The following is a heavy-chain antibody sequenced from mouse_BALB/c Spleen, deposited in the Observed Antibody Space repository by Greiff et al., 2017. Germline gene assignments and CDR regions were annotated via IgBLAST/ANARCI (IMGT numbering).Heavy chain of an antibody. CDR2: INPSTGYT. Sequence: QLQLKESGAELANPGASVKMSCKASGFTFPSFRMCWVQQWPGKGLEWIGYINPSTGYTEYSQKFTDKATLTADKSSSTAYMQMGSLTSEDSAVDCYARAGSYVGYHTWLAYGGQGTVVGVGA. V-gene: IGHV1-4*01. CDR3: ARAGSYVGYHTWLAY. CDR1: GFTFPSFR. D-gene: IGHD2-3*01. J-gene: IGHJ3*01.